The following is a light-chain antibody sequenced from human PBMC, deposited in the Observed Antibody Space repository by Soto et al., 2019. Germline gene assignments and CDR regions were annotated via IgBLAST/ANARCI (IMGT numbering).Light chain of an antibody. V-gene: IGKV1-39*01. CDR2: TAS. J-gene: IGKJ1*01. CDR1: QSVGNY. CDR3: QQSHSTPWT. Sequence: DIQMTQSPSSLSASVGDRVTITCRASQSVGNYLNWYQQKPGKAPRLLIYTASSLQGGVPSRFGGSGSGADFTLTISSLQPEDFATYYCQQSHSTPWTFGQGTKVEIK.